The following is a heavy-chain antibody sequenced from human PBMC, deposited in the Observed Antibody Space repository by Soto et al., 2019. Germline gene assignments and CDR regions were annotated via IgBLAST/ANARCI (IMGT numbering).Heavy chain of an antibody. CDR3: ARTLGYCSGSSCYHDAFDI. J-gene: IGHJ3*02. CDR1: GGSISSYY. D-gene: IGHD2-15*01. Sequence: SETLSLTCTVSGGSISSYYWSWIRQPPGKGLEWIGYIYYSGSTNYNPSLKSRVTISVDTSKNQFSLKLSSVTAADTAVYYCARTLGYCSGSSCYHDAFDIWGQGTMVTVSS. CDR2: IYYSGST. V-gene: IGHV4-59*01.